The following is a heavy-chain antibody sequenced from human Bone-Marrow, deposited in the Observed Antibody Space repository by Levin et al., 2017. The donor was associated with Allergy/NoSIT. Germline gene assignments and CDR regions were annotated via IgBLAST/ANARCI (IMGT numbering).Heavy chain of an antibody. D-gene: IGHD3-9*01. J-gene: IGHJ5*02. CDR1: GSSVRNYY. Sequence: SQTLSLPCTVSGSSVRNYYWSWIRQAPGKGLEWIGDIFYSGTTKYSPALKGRVTLSIDTSKNQFSLRLRSVTAADTAVYYCARLQFEWYWVDPWGPGTRVTVSS. CDR2: IFYSGTT. CDR3: ARLQFEWYWVDP. V-gene: IGHV4-59*02.